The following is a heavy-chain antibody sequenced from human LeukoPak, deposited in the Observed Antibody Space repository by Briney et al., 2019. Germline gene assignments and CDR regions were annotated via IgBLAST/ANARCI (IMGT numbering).Heavy chain of an antibody. J-gene: IGHJ4*02. D-gene: IGHD5-12*01. CDR3: ARDNAGYDY. CDR2: ITRSSSPI. V-gene: IGHV3-48*01. Sequence: PGGSLRLSCSASGFTFSNYAMSWVRQAPGKGLEWLSYITRSSSPIYYADSVKGRFTTSRDNAKNSLYLQMNSLRAEDTAVYYCARDNAGYDYWGQGTLVTVSS. CDR1: GFTFSNYA.